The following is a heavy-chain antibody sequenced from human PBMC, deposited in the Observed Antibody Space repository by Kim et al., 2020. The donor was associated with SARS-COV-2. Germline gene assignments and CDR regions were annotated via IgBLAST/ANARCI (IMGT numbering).Heavy chain of an antibody. J-gene: IGHJ2*01. CDR2: TT. Sequence: TTDYAPLVNGRFTTSRDDSKNTLCLQMNSLKTEDTAVYYCTTDHSWSFDLWGRGTLVTVSS. D-gene: IGHD1-20*01. V-gene: IGHV3-15*01. CDR3: TTDHSWSFDL.